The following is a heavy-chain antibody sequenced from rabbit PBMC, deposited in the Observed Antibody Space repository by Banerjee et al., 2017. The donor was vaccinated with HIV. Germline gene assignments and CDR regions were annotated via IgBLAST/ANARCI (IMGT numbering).Heavy chain of an antibody. J-gene: IGHJ3*01. CDR3: ARDLAGVIGWNFGL. Sequence: QEQLEESGGDLVKPEGSLTLTCTASGFSFSNKYVMCWVRQAPGKGLEWIGTIYAGSSGSAYYASWVNGRFTISKASSTPVTLQMTSLTAADTATYFCARDLAGVIGWNFGLWGQGTLVTVS. CDR2: IYAGSSGSA. V-gene: IGHV1S45*01. CDR1: GFSFSNKYV. D-gene: IGHD4-1*01.